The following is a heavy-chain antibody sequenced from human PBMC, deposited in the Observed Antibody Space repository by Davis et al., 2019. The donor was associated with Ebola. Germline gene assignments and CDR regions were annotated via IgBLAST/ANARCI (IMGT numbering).Heavy chain of an antibody. CDR1: GFTVSNNY. V-gene: IGHV3-53*04. D-gene: IGHD6-13*01. J-gene: IGHJ5*02. Sequence: GGSLKISCAASGFTVSNNYMSWVRQAPGKGLEWVSVIYSDGSTYYADSVKGRFTISRHTSQNTLYLQMNSLRAEDTAVYYCATHSGQQLDNWFDPWGQGTLVTVSS. CDR2: IYSDGST. CDR3: ATHSGQQLDNWFDP.